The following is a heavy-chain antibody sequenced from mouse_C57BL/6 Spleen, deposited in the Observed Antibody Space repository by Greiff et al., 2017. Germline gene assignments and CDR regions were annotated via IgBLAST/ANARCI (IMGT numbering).Heavy chain of an antibody. V-gene: IGHV7-3*01. CDR2: IRNKANGYTT. Sequence: DVKLVESGGGLVQPGGSLSLSCAASGFTFTDYYMSWVRQPPGKALEWLGFIRNKANGYTTEYSAFVKGRFTISRDNSQSILYLQMNALRAEDSATYYCARYGYYFDYWGQGTTLTVSS. J-gene: IGHJ2*01. CDR1: GFTFTDYY. CDR3: ARYGYYFDY.